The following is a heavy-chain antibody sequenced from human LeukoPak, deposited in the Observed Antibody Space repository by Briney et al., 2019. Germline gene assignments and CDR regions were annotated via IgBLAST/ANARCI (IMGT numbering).Heavy chain of an antibody. CDR1: GGSISSYY. Sequence: SETLSLTCTVSGGSISSYYWSWIRQSPGKGLEWIGYVYYSGSTNYNPSLKSRVTISVDTAKNQFSLKLSPVTAADTAVYYCARVRGDCSGGSCYYYFDYWGQGTLVTVSS. CDR3: ARVRGDCSGGSCYYYFDY. CDR2: VYYSGST. D-gene: IGHD2-15*01. J-gene: IGHJ4*02. V-gene: IGHV4-59*01.